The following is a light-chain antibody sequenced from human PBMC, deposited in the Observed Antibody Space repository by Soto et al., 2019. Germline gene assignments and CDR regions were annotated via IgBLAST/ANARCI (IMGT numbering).Light chain of an antibody. CDR1: SGHSAYT. V-gene: IGLV4-60*03. CDR2: LEGSGNY. J-gene: IGLJ2*01. CDR3: ETWDSNSVV. Sequence: QAVVTQSSSASASLGSSVKLTCTLSSGHSAYTIAWHQQQPGKAPRYLMKLEGSGNYNKGSGVPGRFSGSNSGADRYLTISNLQSEDEADYYCETWDSNSVVFGGGTQLTVL.